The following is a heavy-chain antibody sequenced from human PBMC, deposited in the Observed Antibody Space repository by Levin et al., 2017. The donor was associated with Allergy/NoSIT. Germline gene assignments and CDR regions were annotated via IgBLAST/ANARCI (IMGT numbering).Heavy chain of an antibody. J-gene: IGHJ3*02. V-gene: IGHV4-59*01. D-gene: IGHD1-26*01. CDR1: GGSIRSYD. CDR3: ARDGGYPLGAFDI. CDR2: IYHSGNT. Sequence: SQTLSLTCTVSGGSIRSYDWSWIRQPPGKGLEWIGHIYHSGNTNYNPSLKSLITISVDTSKSQISLKLNSVTAADTAVYYCARDGGYPLGAFDIWGQGTTVTVSS.